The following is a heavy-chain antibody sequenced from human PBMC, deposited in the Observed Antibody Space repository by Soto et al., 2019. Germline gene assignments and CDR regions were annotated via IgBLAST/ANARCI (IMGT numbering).Heavy chain of an antibody. CDR2: ISLDGSRT. D-gene: IGHD3-22*01. CDR3: VRDRDFYDGRGYASPGDAFDV. V-gene: IGHV3-74*01. Sequence: EVQLVESGGGLVQPGGSLRLSCAVSGFTFSTYWMHWVRQVPGKGLVWVSRISLDGSRTSYAGSVKGRFTISRDNAKNTLYLQMRSLRAEDSAVYFCVRDRDFYDGRGYASPGDAFDVWGQGTVVSVSS. J-gene: IGHJ3*01. CDR1: GFTFSTYW.